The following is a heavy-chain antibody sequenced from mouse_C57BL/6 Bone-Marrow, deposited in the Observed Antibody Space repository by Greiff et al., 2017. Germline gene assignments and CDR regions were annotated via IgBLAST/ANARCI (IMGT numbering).Heavy chain of an antibody. CDR3: TTGLYYYAMDY. D-gene: IGHD1-1*01. Sequence: VQLQQSGAELVRPGASVTLSCTASGFNIKDDYMHWVKQRPEQGLEWIGWIDPENGDTEYASKFQGKATITADTSSNTAYLQLSSLTSEDTAVYYCTTGLYYYAMDYWGQGTSVTVSS. CDR1: GFNIKDDY. CDR2: IDPENGDT. V-gene: IGHV14-4*01. J-gene: IGHJ4*01.